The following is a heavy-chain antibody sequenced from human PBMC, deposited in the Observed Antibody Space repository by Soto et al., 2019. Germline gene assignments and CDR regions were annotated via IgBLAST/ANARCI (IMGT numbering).Heavy chain of an antibody. V-gene: IGHV4-30-2*01. CDR3: ARWWLGGYDSYFDY. Sequence: TSETLSLTCAVSGGSISSGGYSWSWIRQPPGKGLEWIGEISHSGSTYYNPSLKSRLTISVDTSKNQFSLKLSSVTAADTAVYYCARWWLGGYDSYFDYWGQGALVTVSS. J-gene: IGHJ4*02. D-gene: IGHD5-12*01. CDR1: GGSISSGGYS. CDR2: ISHSGST.